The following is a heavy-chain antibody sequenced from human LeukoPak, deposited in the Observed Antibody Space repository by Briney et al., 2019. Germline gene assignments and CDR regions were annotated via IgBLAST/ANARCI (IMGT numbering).Heavy chain of an antibody. J-gene: IGHJ4*02. CDR1: GYTFTGYY. Sequence: ASVKVSCKASGYTFTGYYIHWVRQAPGQSLEWMGWIHPNSGGTNYAQKFQGRVTMTRDTSTSTAYMELSRLRSDDTAVYYCATQIVVVPAANGIFDYWGQGTLVTVSS. CDR3: ATQIVVVPAANGIFDY. D-gene: IGHD2-2*01. CDR2: IHPNSGGT. V-gene: IGHV1-2*02.